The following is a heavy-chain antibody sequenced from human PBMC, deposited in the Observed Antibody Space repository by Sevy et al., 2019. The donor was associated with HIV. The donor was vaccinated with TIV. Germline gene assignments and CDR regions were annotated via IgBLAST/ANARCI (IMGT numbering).Heavy chain of an antibody. D-gene: IGHD6-19*01. CDR3: VRAIQSDGSF. J-gene: IGHJ4*02. Sequence: GGSLRLSCVASGFNLENFWMNWVRQAPGKGLEWVANIRQDGSEIYYVASVKGRFTSSRDNARNLVYLQMNSLRVEDTALYYCVRAIQSDGSFWGQGALVTVSS. V-gene: IGHV3-7*01. CDR1: GFNLENFW. CDR2: IRQDGSEI.